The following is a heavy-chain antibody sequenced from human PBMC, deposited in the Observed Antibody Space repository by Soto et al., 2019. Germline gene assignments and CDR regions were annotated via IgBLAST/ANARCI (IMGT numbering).Heavy chain of an antibody. Sequence: PVGSLRLSCAASGFTFSIYNMNWVRQAPGKGLEWVSYISSGSSTIYYADSVKGRFTISRDNAKNSLYLQMNSLTDEDTAVYNCARSKPGYNLFDFCGQRTLVTVSS. CDR3: ARSKPGYNLFDF. D-gene: IGHD5-12*01. J-gene: IGHJ4*02. CDR1: GFTFSIYN. CDR2: ISSGSSTI. V-gene: IGHV3-48*02.